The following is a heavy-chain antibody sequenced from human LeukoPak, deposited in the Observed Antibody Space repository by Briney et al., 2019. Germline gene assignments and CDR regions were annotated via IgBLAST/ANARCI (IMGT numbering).Heavy chain of an antibody. V-gene: IGHV3-30*03. D-gene: IGHD2-15*01. Sequence: GGSLRLSCAASGFTFRTYGMHWVRQAPGKGLEWVGVISSDGSNTYYADSVKGRFTISRDKSKDTLYLQMNSLGAEDTAMYYCAREACSGGSCLNYYYYGMDVWGQGTTVTVSS. J-gene: IGHJ6*02. CDR3: AREACSGGSCLNYYYYGMDV. CDR1: GFTFRTYG. CDR2: ISSDGSNT.